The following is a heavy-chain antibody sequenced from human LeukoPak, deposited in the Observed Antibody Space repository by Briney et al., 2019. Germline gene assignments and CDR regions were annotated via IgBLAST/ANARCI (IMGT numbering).Heavy chain of an antibody. Sequence: SETLSLTCTVSGGSMSSSSCYWGWIRQPPGKGLEWIGSVYYSGNTYYNPSLKSRVIILVDTSKNRFSLKLTSVTAADTAVYYCARDKGYYYDSSGYYYVPFDYWGQGTLVTVSS. CDR3: ARDKGYYYDSSGYYYVPFDY. D-gene: IGHD3-22*01. J-gene: IGHJ4*02. V-gene: IGHV4-39*07. CDR2: VYYSGNT. CDR1: GGSMSSSSCY.